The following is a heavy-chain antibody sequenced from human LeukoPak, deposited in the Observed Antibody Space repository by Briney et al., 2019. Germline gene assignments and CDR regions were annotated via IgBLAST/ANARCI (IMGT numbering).Heavy chain of an antibody. D-gene: IGHD4-17*01. CDR2: IYYSGST. CDR1: GGSISSYY. V-gene: IGHV4-59*01. Sequence: SETLSLTCTVSGGSISSYYWSWIRQPPGKGLEWIGYIYYSGSTNYNPSLKSRVTISVDTSKNQFSLKLSSVTAADTAVYYCARTNLDYEPYFDYWGQGTLVTVSS. J-gene: IGHJ4*02. CDR3: ARTNLDYEPYFDY.